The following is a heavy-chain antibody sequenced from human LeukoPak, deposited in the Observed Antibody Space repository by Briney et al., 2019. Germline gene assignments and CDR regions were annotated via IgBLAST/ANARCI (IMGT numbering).Heavy chain of an antibody. J-gene: IGHJ6*02. D-gene: IGHD3-22*01. CDR3: ARGHYYDSSGYYSRYGMDV. V-gene: IGHV1-18*01. CDR1: GYTFTSYG. CDR2: ISAYNGNT. Sequence: ASVKVSCKASGYTFTSYGISWVRQAPGQGLEWMGWISAYNGNTNYAQKLQGRVTMTTDTSTSTAYMELRSLRSDDTAVYYCARGHYYDSSGYYSRYGMDVWGQGTTVTVSS.